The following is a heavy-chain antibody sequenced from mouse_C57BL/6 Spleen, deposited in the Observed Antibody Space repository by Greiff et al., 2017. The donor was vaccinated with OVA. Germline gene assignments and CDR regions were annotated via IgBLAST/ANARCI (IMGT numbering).Heavy chain of an antibody. CDR3: ARVPSITTVVAQFDY. CDR1: GYTFTDYY. J-gene: IGHJ2*01. D-gene: IGHD1-1*01. CDR2: INPNNGGT. V-gene: IGHV1-26*01. Sequence: EVQLQQSGPELVKPGASVKISCKASGYTFTDYYMNWVKQSHGKSLEWFGDINPNNGGTSYNQKFKGKATLTVDKSSSTAYIELRSLTSEESAVYYCARVPSITTVVAQFDYWGQGTTLTVSS.